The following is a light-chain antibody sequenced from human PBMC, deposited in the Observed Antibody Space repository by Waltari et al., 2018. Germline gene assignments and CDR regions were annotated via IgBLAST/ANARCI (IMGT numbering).Light chain of an antibody. J-gene: IGLJ3*02. CDR1: SSNIGRNY. V-gene: IGLV1-47*01. CDR3: AAWDDRLYGQV. Sequence: HSLVTQPPSASGTPVQWVTIPCSGSSSNIGRNYVYFYQYVPGTAPKLLINRDNQRASGVPDRFSGSKSGTSAALAITWLRSDDEADYYCAAWDDRLYGQVFGGGTKLTVL. CDR2: RDN.